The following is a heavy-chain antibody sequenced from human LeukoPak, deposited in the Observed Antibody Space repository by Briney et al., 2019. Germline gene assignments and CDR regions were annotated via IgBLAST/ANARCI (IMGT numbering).Heavy chain of an antibody. CDR1: GYTFTDYY. V-gene: IGHV1-2*02. CDR2: INPNGGGT. D-gene: IGHD6-19*01. CDR3: ARENNSGWYRKAAFDY. Sequence: ASVKVSCKSSGYTFTDYYMHWVRQAPGQGLEWMGWINPNGGGTNYAQSFQGGVTMTRDTSIGTAYMEFSSLISDDTAIYYCARENNSGWYRKAAFDYWGQGTLVTVTS. J-gene: IGHJ4*02.